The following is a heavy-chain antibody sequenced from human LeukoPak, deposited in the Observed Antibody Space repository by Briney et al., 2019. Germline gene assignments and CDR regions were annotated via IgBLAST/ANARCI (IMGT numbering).Heavy chain of an antibody. CDR3: VSSYDSSGYSYDAFDI. J-gene: IGHJ3*02. D-gene: IGHD3-22*01. CDR2: IYYSGST. CDR1: GGSISSYY. Sequence: SSETLSLTCTVSGGSISSYYWSWIRQPPGKGLEWIGYIYYSGSTYYNPSLKSRVTISVDTSKNQFSLKLSSVTAADTAVYYCVSSYDSSGYSYDAFDIWGQGTMVTVSS. V-gene: IGHV4-59*12.